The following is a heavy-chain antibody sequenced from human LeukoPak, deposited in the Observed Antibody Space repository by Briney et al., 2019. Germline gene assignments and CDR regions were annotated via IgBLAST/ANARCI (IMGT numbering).Heavy chain of an antibody. Sequence: ASVKVSCKASGYTFTSYYMHWVRQAPGQGLEWMGIINPSGGSTSYAQKFQGRVTMTRDMSTSTVYMELSSLRSEDTAVYYCAREGRGSGYYIRFYYYYYYMDVWGKGTTVTVSS. CDR2: INPSGGST. V-gene: IGHV1-46*01. CDR1: GYTFTSYY. CDR3: AREGRGSGYYIRFYYYYYYMDV. D-gene: IGHD3-3*01. J-gene: IGHJ6*03.